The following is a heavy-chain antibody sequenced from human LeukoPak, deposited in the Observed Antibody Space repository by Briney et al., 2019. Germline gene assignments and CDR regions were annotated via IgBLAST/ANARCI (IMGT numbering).Heavy chain of an antibody. Sequence: GGSLRLSCAASGFTFSSYAMHWVRQAPGKGLEWVAVISYDGSNKYYADSVKGRFTISRDNSKNTLYLQMNSLRAEDTAVYYCAKDHLLMAFDYWGQGTLVTVSS. D-gene: IGHD2-8*01. CDR1: GFTFSSYA. CDR3: AKDHLLMAFDY. V-gene: IGHV3-30*04. J-gene: IGHJ4*02. CDR2: ISYDGSNK.